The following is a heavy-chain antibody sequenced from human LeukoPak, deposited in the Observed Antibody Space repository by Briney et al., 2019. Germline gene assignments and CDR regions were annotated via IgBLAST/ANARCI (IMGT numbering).Heavy chain of an antibody. CDR3: ARFGTSSSRFFDQ. Sequence: SETLSLTCTVSGGSISAYYWSWIRQPPGKGLEWIGYIHYSGTTNYYPSLKSRLTIALDTSKNQFSLKLNSVTAADTAVYYCARFGTSSSRFFDQWGQGNLVTVSS. J-gene: IGHJ5*02. V-gene: IGHV4-59*01. CDR1: GGSISAYY. CDR2: IHYSGTT. D-gene: IGHD6-6*01.